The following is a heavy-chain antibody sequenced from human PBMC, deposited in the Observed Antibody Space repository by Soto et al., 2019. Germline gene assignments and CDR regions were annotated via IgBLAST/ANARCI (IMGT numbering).Heavy chain of an antibody. J-gene: IGHJ6*02. Sequence: QVQLVQSGAEVKEPGDSVRVSCEASGYTFTAYYIHWVRQAPGQGLEWMGWINPKFGDTTYAQDFQCRVSMTRDMSMSTVDMDLSRLTSDDTAIYYCARNMDYYYGPGSGNGHGFWGQGTTVTVFS. CDR3: ARNMDYYYGPGSGNGHGF. V-gene: IGHV1-2*02. CDR1: GYTFTAYY. CDR2: INPKFGDT. D-gene: IGHD3-10*01.